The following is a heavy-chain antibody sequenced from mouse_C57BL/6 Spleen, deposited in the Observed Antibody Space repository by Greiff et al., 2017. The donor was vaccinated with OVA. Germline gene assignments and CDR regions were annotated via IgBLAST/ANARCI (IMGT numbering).Heavy chain of an antibody. V-gene: IGHV1-82*01. CDR3: ARFSRGLPYYFDY. Sequence: VQLQQSGPELVKPGASVKISCKASGYAFSSSWMNWVKQRPGKGLECIGRIYPGDGDTNYNGKFKGKATLTADKSSSTAYMQLSSLTSEDSAVYFCARFSRGLPYYFDYWGQGTTLTVSS. CDR2: IYPGDGDT. J-gene: IGHJ2*01. D-gene: IGHD2-2*01. CDR1: GYAFSSSW.